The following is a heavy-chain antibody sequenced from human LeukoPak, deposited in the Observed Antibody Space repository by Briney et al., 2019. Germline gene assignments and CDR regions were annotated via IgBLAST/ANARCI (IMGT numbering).Heavy chain of an antibody. CDR1: GFTFSSYA. V-gene: IGHV3-23*01. CDR2: ISGSGGST. J-gene: IGHJ4*02. Sequence: PGGSLRLSCAASGFTFSSYAMSWVRQAPGKGLEWVSDISGSGGSTYYADSVKGRFTISRDNSKNTLYLQMNSLRAEDTAVYYCAKDPGWYGDFAYYFDYWGQGTLVTVSS. CDR3: AKDPGWYGDFAYYFDY. D-gene: IGHD4-17*01.